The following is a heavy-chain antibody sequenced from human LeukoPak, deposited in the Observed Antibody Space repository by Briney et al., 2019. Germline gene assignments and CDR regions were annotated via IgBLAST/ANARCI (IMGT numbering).Heavy chain of an antibody. Sequence: PSETLSLTCTVSGGSISSSSYYWGWSRQPPGKGLEWSGSIYYSGSTYYNPSLKSRVTISVDTSKNQFSLKLSSVTAADTAVYYCARGGGDSGGYYFDYWGQGTLVTVSS. V-gene: IGHV4-39*07. CDR2: IYYSGST. CDR1: GGSISSSSYY. J-gene: IGHJ4*02. D-gene: IGHD4-23*01. CDR3: ARGGGDSGGYYFDY.